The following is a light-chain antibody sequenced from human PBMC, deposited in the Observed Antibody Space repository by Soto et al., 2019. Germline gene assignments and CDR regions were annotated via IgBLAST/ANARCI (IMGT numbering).Light chain of an antibody. CDR1: QSISSY. Sequence: DIQMTQSPSSLSASVGDRVTITCRASQSISSYLNWYQQKPGKVPKLLIYAASSLQGGVPSRFSGSGSGTDFTLTISSLQPEDFATYYCQQSFSAPWTFGQGIKVDIK. CDR2: AAS. J-gene: IGKJ1*01. V-gene: IGKV1-39*01. CDR3: QQSFSAPWT.